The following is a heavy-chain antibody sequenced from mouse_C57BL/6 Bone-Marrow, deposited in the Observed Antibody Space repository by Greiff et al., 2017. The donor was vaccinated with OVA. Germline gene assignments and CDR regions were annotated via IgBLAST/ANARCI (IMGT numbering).Heavy chain of an antibody. V-gene: IGHV1-55*01. Sequence: QVQLKQPGAELVKPGASVKMSCKASGYTFTSYWITWVKQRPGQGLEWIGDIYPGSGSTNYNEKFKSKATLTVDTSSSTAYMQLSSLTSEDSAVYYCARYPPYYYGSIYAMDYWGQGTSVTVSS. CDR2: IYPGSGST. J-gene: IGHJ4*01. D-gene: IGHD1-1*01. CDR3: ARYPPYYYGSIYAMDY. CDR1: GYTFTSYW.